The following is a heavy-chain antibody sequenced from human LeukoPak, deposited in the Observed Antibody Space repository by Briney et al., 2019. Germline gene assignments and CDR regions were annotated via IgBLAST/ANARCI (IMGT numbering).Heavy chain of an antibody. V-gene: IGHV1-8*01. CDR3: ARGGYCSGGSCDRDAFDI. J-gene: IGHJ3*02. D-gene: IGHD2-15*01. CDR2: MNPNSGNT. CDR1: GYTFTSYD. Sequence: ASVEVSCKASGYTFTSYDINWVRQATGQGLEWMGWMNPNSGNTGYAQKFQGRVTMTRNTSISTAYMELSSLRSEDTAVYYCARGGYCSGGSCDRDAFDIWGQGTMVTVSS.